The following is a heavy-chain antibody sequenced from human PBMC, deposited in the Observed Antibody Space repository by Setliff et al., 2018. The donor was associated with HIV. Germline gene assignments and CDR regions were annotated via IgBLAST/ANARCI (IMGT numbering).Heavy chain of an antibody. J-gene: IGHJ4*02. D-gene: IGHD5-18*01. CDR3: AREGKTAMVTKYFDY. CDR2: IDYSGSA. CDR1: GGSVNSATYC. Sequence: PSETLSLTCAVSGGSVNSATYCWSWIRQHPGKGLEWIGYIDYSGSAFYNPSLKSRITISVDTSKNQFSLRMKSVTAADTAMYYGAREGKTAMVTKYFDYWGQGTMVTVSS. V-gene: IGHV4-31*11.